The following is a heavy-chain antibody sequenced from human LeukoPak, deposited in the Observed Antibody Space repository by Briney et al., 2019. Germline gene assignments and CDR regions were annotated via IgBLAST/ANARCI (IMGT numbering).Heavy chain of an antibody. J-gene: IGHJ5*02. CDR1: GGSISGYY. V-gene: IGHV4-59*08. D-gene: IGHD6-13*01. Sequence: SETLSLTCSVSGGSISGYYWSWIRQPPGKGLEWIGYIYYSGTTIYNPSLKSRVTISVDTSKNQFSLKLSSVTAADTAVYYCARGSSSWLWGNWFDPWGQGTLDTVSS. CDR3: ARGSSSWLWGNWFDP. CDR2: IYYSGTT.